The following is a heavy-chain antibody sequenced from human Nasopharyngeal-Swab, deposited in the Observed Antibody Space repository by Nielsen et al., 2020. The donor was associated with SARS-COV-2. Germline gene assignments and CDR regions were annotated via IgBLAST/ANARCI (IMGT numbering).Heavy chain of an antibody. CDR3: ARRGRCRGSSCDMDV. V-gene: IGHV1-46*01. Sequence: WGRQAPGQGLEWMGMINPGSGDTTYAQKIQGRVTMTRDTSTSTVFMDLSSLRYEDTAVYYCARRGRCRGSSCDMDVWGQGTTVTVSS. CDR2: INPGSGDT. J-gene: IGHJ6*02. D-gene: IGHD2-2*01.